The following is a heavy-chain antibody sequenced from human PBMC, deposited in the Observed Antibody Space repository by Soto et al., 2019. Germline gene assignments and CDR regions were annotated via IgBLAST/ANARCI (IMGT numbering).Heavy chain of an antibody. CDR2: VWHDGSNK. Sequence: QVQLVESGGGVVQPGRSQRLSCAASGFSITSFGMHWVRQAPGKGLEWVSIVWHDGSNKYYADSVTGRFTISRDNSNNMLYLKMNSLRAEDTGVYFCAKDVVATAGGVFDSWGHGTLVTVSS. J-gene: IGHJ4*01. CDR3: AKDVVATAGGVFDS. V-gene: IGHV3-33*06. CDR1: GFSITSFG. D-gene: IGHD2-21*02.